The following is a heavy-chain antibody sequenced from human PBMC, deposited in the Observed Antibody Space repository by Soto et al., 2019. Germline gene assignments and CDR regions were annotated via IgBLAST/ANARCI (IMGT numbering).Heavy chain of an antibody. V-gene: IGHV3-30*18. CDR3: AKDPGYSSGAH. D-gene: IGHD6-19*01. J-gene: IGHJ4*02. CDR1: GFTFSSYG. Sequence: PRLSCAASGFTFSSYGMHWVRQAPGKGLEWVAVISYDGSNKYYADSVKGRFTISRDNSKNTLYLQMNSLRAEDTAVYYCAKDPGYSSGAHWGQGTLVTASP. CDR2: ISYDGSNK.